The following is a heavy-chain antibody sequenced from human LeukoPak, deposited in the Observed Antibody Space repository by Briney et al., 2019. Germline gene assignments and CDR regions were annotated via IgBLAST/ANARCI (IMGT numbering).Heavy chain of an antibody. CDR2: IKRDGREK. Sequence: PGGSLRPSCAASGFTFSRHWMTWVRQAPGKALEWVANIKRDGREKNYVDSVKGRFSISRDNVENSLHLQMNSLRAEDTAVYYCARVCASGWTECMDYWGQGILVTVST. J-gene: IGHJ4*02. V-gene: IGHV3-7*01. CDR1: GFTFSRHW. D-gene: IGHD6-19*01. CDR3: ARVCASGWTECMDY.